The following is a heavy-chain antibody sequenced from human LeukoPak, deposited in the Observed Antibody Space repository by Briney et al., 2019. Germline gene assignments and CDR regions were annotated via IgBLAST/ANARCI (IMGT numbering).Heavy chain of an antibody. CDR3: ARGYDYGDYVGDFDY. CDR1: GYTFTSYP. D-gene: IGHD4-17*01. J-gene: IGHJ4*02. V-gene: IGHV1-18*01. CDR2: ITTYNGYT. Sequence: EASVKVSCKASGYTFTSYPISWVRQRPGQGLEWMGWITTYNGYTKYAQKLQDRVTMTTDTPTTTAYMGLRGLRSDDTAVYYCARGYDYGDYVGDFDYWGQGTLVTVSS.